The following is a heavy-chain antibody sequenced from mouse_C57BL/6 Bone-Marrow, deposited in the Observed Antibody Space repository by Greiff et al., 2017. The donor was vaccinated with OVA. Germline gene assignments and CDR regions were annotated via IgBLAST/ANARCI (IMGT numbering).Heavy chain of an antibody. D-gene: IGHD3-2*02. CDR2: IDPEDGAT. V-gene: IGHV14-2*01. J-gene: IGHJ3*01. CDR3: ARRGAAQAPWFAY. CDR1: GFNIKDYY. Sequence: VQLQQSGAELVKPGASVKLSCTASGFNIKDYYMHWVKQRTEQGLAWIGRIDPEDGATKYAPTFQGKATITADTSSNPAYLQLGSLTSEDNAVEYCARRGAAQAPWFAYWGQGTLVTVSA.